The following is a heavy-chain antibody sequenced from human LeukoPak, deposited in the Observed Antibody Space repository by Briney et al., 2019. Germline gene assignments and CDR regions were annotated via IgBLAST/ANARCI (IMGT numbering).Heavy chain of an antibody. CDR1: GLTVSRNY. CDR2: IYSGGNT. V-gene: IGHV3-66*01. CDR3: ASVGSGSFYKAFDY. D-gene: IGHD3-10*01. J-gene: IGHJ4*02. Sequence: PGGSLRLSCAASGLTVSRNYMSWVRQPPGKGLEWVSVIYSGGNTYYADSVKGRFTISRDNSKNTLYLQMNSLRAEDTAVYYCASVGSGSFYKAFDYWGQGTLVAVSS.